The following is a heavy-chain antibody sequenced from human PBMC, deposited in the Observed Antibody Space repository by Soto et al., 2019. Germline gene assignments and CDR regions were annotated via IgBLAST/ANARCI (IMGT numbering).Heavy chain of an antibody. D-gene: IGHD3-10*01. J-gene: IGHJ6*03. CDR2: ISSSSAAI. V-gene: IGHV3-48*02. Sequence: EVQLVESGGGLVQPGGSLRLSCTASGFTLTNYAMNWVRQAPGKGLEWVSYISSSSAAIFYADSVKGRFTIARDNAKQSLYLQMNSLRDEDTAVYYCARDQSGGRVLFYDVDVWGRATAVTVSS. CDR3: ARDQSGGRVLFYDVDV. CDR1: GFTLTNYA.